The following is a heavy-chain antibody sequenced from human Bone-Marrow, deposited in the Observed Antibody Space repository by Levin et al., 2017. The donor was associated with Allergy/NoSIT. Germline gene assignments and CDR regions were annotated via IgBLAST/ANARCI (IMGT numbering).Heavy chain of an antibody. CDR1: GVSFSDYY. Sequence: KASETLSLTCGVHGVSFSDYYWSWIRQTPGRGLEWIGEINHSGTTNYNPSLKSRVTMSVDTSQNRFFLKVTSVTAADTAVYYCAAEGRAVAGIAHWGQGSLVIVSS. D-gene: IGHD6-19*01. J-gene: IGHJ5*02. V-gene: IGHV4-34*01. CDR3: AAEGRAVAGIAH. CDR2: INHSGTT.